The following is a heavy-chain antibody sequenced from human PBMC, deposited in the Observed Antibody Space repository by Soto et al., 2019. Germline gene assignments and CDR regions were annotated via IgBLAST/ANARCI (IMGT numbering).Heavy chain of an antibody. D-gene: IGHD4-17*01. CDR3: ARDPDYGDYRDAFDI. V-gene: IGHV1-46*03. J-gene: IGHJ3*02. Sequence: QVQLVQSGAEVKKPGASVKVSCKASGYTFTSYYMHWVRQAPGQGLEWMGIINPSGGSTSYAQKFRGRVTMTRDTSTSTVYMELSSLRSEDTAVYYCARDPDYGDYRDAFDIWGQGTMVTVSS. CDR1: GYTFTSYY. CDR2: INPSGGST.